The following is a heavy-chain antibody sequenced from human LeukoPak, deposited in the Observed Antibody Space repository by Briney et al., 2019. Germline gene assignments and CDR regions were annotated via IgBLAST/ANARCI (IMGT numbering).Heavy chain of an antibody. J-gene: IGHJ4*02. CDR2: FDPEDGET. Sequence: ASVKVSCKVSGYTLTELSMHWVRQAPGKGLEWMGGFDPEDGETIYAQKFQGRVTMTEDTSTDTAYMELSSLRSEDTAVYYCARGQGFIVVPAASPLFDYWGQGTLVTVSS. V-gene: IGHV1-24*01. CDR3: ARGQGFIVVPAASPLFDY. CDR1: GYTLTELS. D-gene: IGHD2-2*01.